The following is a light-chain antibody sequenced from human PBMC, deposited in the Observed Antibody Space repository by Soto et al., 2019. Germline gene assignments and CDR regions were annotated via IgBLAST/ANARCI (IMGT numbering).Light chain of an antibody. J-gene: IGKJ5*01. CDR2: GAS. V-gene: IGKV3-20*01. CDR3: QQYGSSPIT. CDR1: RSVSSSY. Sequence: EIVLTQSPGTLSLSPGERATLSCRASRSVSSSYLAWYQQKPGQAPRLLIYGASSRATGIPDRFSGSGSGTDFTLTISRLEPEDFAVYYCQQYGSSPITFGQGRRLEVK.